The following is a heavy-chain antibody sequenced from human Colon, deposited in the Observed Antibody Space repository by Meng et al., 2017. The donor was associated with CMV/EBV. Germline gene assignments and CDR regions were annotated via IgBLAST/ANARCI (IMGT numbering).Heavy chain of an antibody. Sequence: LGKSGAGVEKPVVSVEVSCKASGYTFTGYYVHWVRQAPGQGLEWMGWINPNSGGTNYAQKFQGRVTMTSDTSISTAYMELSRLRSDDTAVYYCATVSSGYYLYFQHWGQGTLVTVSS. J-gene: IGHJ1*01. CDR2: INPNSGGT. CDR3: ATVSSGYYLYFQH. CDR1: GYTFTGYY. D-gene: IGHD3-22*01. V-gene: IGHV1-2*02.